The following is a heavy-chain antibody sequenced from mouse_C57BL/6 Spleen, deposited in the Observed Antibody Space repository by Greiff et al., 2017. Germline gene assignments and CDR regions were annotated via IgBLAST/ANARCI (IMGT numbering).Heavy chain of an antibody. CDR2: IYPGSGST. J-gene: IGHJ2*01. CDR3: ASWVYDYDGGVYFDY. Sequence: VQLQQPGAELVKPGASVKMSCKASGYTFTSYWITWVKQRPGQGLEWIGDIYPGSGSTNYNEKFKSKATLTVDTSSSTAYMQLSSLTSEDSAVYYCASWVYDYDGGVYFDYWGQGTTLTVSS. D-gene: IGHD2-4*01. V-gene: IGHV1-55*01. CDR1: GYTFTSYW.